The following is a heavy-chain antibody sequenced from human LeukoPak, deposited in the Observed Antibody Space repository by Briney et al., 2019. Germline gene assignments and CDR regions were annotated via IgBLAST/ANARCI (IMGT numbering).Heavy chain of an antibody. CDR3: ARGWRIAAGINN. CDR2: INHSGST. V-gene: IGHV4-34*01. D-gene: IGHD6-13*01. Sequence: SETLSLTCAVYGGSFSGYYWSWIRQPPGKGLEWIGEINHSGSTNYNPSLKSRVTISVDTSKNQFSLKLSSVTAADTAVYYCARGWRIAAGINNWGQGTLVTVSS. J-gene: IGHJ4*02. CDR1: GGSFSGYY.